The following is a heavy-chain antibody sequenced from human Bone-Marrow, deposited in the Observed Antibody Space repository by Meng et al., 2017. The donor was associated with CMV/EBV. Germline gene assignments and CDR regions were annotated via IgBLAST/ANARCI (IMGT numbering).Heavy chain of an antibody. Sequence: GESLKISCAASGFTFSSYAMHWVRQAPGKGLEWVAVISYDGSNKYYADSGKGRFTISRDNSKNTLYLQMNSLRAEDTAVYYCARGDEENYYYYGMDVWGQGTTVAVSS. V-gene: IGHV3-30-3*01. CDR2: ISYDGSNK. CDR3: ARGDEENYYYYGMDV. J-gene: IGHJ6*02. CDR1: GFTFSSYA.